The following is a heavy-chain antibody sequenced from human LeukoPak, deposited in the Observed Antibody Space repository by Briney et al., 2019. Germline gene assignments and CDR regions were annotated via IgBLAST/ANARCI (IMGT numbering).Heavy chain of an antibody. CDR2: ISGSGGTT. J-gene: IGHJ6*02. CDR1: GFTFNNYA. D-gene: IGHD1-14*01. V-gene: IGHV3-23*01. Sequence: GGSLRLSCAASGFTFNNYAMNWVRQAPGKGLEWVSVISGSGGTTYYADSVKGRFTISRDSSKNALYLQMNSLRAEDTAVYYCAKVSGGGLYYDGMDVWGQGTTVTVSS. CDR3: AKVSGGGLYYDGMDV.